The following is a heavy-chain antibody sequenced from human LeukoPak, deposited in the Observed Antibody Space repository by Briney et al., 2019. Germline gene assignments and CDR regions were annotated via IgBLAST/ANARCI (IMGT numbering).Heavy chain of an antibody. CDR2: MNPNSGNT. D-gene: IGHD4-23*01. V-gene: IGHV1-8*01. CDR3: ATELRWKEY. Sequence: ASVKVSCKASGYSFTSYDINWVRQATGQGLEWMGWMNPNSGNTGYAQKFQGRVTMTSDTSIDTAYMELSSLRSEDTAVYYCATELRWKEYWGQGTLVTVSS. J-gene: IGHJ4*02. CDR1: GYSFTSYD.